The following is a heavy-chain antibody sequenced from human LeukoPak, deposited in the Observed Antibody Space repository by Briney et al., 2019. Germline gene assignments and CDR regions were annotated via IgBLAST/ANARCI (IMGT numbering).Heavy chain of an antibody. D-gene: IGHD3-10*01. V-gene: IGHV1-8*02. CDR1: GYTFGSDD. CDR3: AREYYYGSGSYYKPQWGANYYYYYYMDV. CDR2: INPNSGGT. Sequence: GASVKVSCKASGYTFGSDDINWVRQATGQGLEWMGWINPNSGGTNYAQKFQGRVTMTRNTSISTAYMELSSLRSEDTAVYYCAREYYYGSGSYYKPQWGANYYYYYYMDVWGKGTTVTISS. J-gene: IGHJ6*03.